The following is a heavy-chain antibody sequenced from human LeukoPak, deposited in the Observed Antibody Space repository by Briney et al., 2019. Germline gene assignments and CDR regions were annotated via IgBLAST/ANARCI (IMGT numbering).Heavy chain of an antibody. CDR2: ISPSGGST. Sequence: GGSLRLSCAASGFTFSSYWMSWVRQAPGKGLEWVSAISPSGGSTYYADSVKGRFTISRDNSKNTLYLQMNSLRAEDTAVYYCAKDRGAVAGISFDYWGQGTQVTVSS. CDR3: AKDRGAVAGISFDY. J-gene: IGHJ4*02. V-gene: IGHV3-23*01. D-gene: IGHD6-19*01. CDR1: GFTFSSYW.